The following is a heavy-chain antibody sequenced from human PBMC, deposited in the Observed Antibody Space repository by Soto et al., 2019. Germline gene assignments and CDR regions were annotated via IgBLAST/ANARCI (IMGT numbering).Heavy chain of an antibody. Sequence: QVQLVESGGGVVQPGRSLRLSCAASGFTFSRYGMHWVRQAPGKGLEWVAGLGFAGSNKYHEDSVKGRFTISRDNSKNTLYLQMTSLRVEDSAVYYWARSKEEGWNGFDIWGRGTMVTVSS. V-gene: IGHV3-33*01. CDR3: ARSKEEGWNGFDI. CDR1: GFTFSRYG. CDR2: LGFAGSNK. D-gene: IGHD1-1*01. J-gene: IGHJ3*02.